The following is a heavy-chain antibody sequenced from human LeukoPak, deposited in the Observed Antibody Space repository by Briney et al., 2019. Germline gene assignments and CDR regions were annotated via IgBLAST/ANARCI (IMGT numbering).Heavy chain of an antibody. J-gene: IGHJ4*02. CDR2: IYHSGSS. Sequence: SETLSLTCTVSGYSISSGYYWGWTRQPPGKGLEWIGSIYHSGSSYYNPSLKSRVTISVDTSKNQFSLKLSSVTAADTAVYYFASHEYSSSSAFAYWGQGTLVPVSP. CDR1: GYSISSGYY. CDR3: ASHEYSSSSAFAY. D-gene: IGHD6-6*01. V-gene: IGHV4-38-2*02.